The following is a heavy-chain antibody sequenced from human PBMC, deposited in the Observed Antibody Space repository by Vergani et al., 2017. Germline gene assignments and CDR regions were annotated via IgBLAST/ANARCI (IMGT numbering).Heavy chain of an antibody. CDR3: ARDFLAGYYYSDGMDV. Sequence: EVDLVESGGGFVKPGGSRRLSCAASGFTFSSYGMNWVRQAPGKGLEWVSYISSSSSTIYYADYVKGRFTISRENAKNSLYLQMNSLRAEDTAVYYCARDFLAGYYYSDGMDVWDQG. V-gene: IGHV3-48*01. CDR2: ISSSSSTI. D-gene: IGHD6-19*01. CDR1: GFTFSSYG. J-gene: IGHJ6*02.